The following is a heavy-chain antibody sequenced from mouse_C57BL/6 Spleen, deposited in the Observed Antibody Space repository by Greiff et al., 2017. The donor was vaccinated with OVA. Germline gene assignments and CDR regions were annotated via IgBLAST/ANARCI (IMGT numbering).Heavy chain of an antibody. CDR1: GYSFTDYN. D-gene: IGHD1-1*01. CDR2: INPNYGTT. Sequence: VQLKESGPELVKPGASVKISCKASGYSFTDYNMNWVKQSNGKSLEWIGVINPNYGTTSYNQKFKGKATLTVDHSSSTAYMQLNSLTSEDSAVYYCASYYYGSSPYYAMDYGGQGTSVTVSS. V-gene: IGHV1-39*01. J-gene: IGHJ4*01. CDR3: ASYYYGSSPYYAMDY.